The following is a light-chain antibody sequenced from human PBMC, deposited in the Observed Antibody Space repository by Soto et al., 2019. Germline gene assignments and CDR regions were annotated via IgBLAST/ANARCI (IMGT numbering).Light chain of an antibody. CDR1: QSVSSSY. Sequence: EIVLTQSPGTLSLSPGERATLSCRASQSVSSSYLAWYQQKPGQAPRLLIYGASSMATGIPDRFSGSGSGKDFTLTISRLEPEDFAVYYCRQYGRSPPYTFGQGTKLEI. CDR3: RQYGRSPPYT. V-gene: IGKV3-20*01. CDR2: GAS. J-gene: IGKJ2*01.